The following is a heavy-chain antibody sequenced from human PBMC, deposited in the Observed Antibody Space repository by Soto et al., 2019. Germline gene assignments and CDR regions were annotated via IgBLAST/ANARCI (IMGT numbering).Heavy chain of an antibody. Sequence: QLQLQESGSGLVKPSQALSLTCAVSGGSISGGVYSCGWFRQPPGKVLEWIWYIYHSGSTYYNPSLKSRVTISVDRSKNQFSLKLSSGTAADTAVYYCARVPARWGQVTLVTVAS. CDR3: ARVPAR. CDR1: GGSISGGVYS. CDR2: IYHSGST. D-gene: IGHD2-2*01. V-gene: IGHV4-30-2*01. J-gene: IGHJ1*01.